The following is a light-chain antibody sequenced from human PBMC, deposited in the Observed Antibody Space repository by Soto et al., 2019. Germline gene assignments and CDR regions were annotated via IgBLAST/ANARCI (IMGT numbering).Light chain of an antibody. CDR1: SSDVGGYNY. CDR2: EVT. J-gene: IGLJ3*02. CDR3: SSYAASNNFYFV. Sequence: QSALTQPPSASGSPGQSVTISCTGTSSDVGGYNYVSWYQQYPGRAPKLMIYEVTKRPSRVPDRFSGSKSGNTASLTVSGLQAEDEADYDCSSYAASNNFYFVFGGGTKVTVL. V-gene: IGLV2-8*01.